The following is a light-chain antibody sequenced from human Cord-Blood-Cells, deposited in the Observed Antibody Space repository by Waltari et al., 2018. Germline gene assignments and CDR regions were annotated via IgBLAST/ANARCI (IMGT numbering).Light chain of an antibody. Sequence: DIVMTQSPDSLAVSLGERATINCKSSQSVLYSSNNKNYLAWYQQKPAQPPKLLIYWASTRESGVPDRFSGSGSGTDFTLIISSLQAEDVAVYYCQQYYSTPPTFGQGTKVETK. J-gene: IGKJ1*01. CDR3: QQYYSTPPT. CDR1: QSVLYSSNNKNY. CDR2: WAS. V-gene: IGKV4-1*01.